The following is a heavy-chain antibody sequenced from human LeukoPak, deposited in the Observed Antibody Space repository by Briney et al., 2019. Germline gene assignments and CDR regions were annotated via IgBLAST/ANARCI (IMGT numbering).Heavy chain of an antibody. V-gene: IGHV3-7*01. CDR3: ARDGYSYASDY. CDR2: IKPDGSET. D-gene: IGHD2-2*01. J-gene: IGHJ4*02. CDR1: GFSFSTYY. Sequence: GGSLRLSCAASGFSFSTYYMTWVRQAPGKGLEWVAHIKPDGSETYYVDSVKGRFTISRDNAKNSLYLQMSSLRTEDTAVYYCARDGYSYASDYWGLGALVTVSA.